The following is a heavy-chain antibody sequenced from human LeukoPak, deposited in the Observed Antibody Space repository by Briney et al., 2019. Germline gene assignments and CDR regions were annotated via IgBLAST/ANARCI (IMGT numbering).Heavy chain of an antibody. J-gene: IGHJ4*02. Sequence: PGGSLRLSCAASGFTFSSYSMNWVRQAPGKGLEWVSSISDYSSYIYYADSVKGRFTISRDNARDSLYLQMNSLRAEDTAVYYCARENSGYNSYYFHYWGQGTLVTVSS. CDR2: ISDYSSYI. D-gene: IGHD5-12*01. CDR1: GFTFSSYS. V-gene: IGHV3-21*01. CDR3: ARENSGYNSYYFHY.